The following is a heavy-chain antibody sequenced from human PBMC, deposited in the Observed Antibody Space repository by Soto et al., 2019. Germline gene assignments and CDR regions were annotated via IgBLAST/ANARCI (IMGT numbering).Heavy chain of an antibody. J-gene: IGHJ4*02. V-gene: IGHV1-2*02. CDR3: ARNREGSDY. CDR1: GYTFTAYH. CDR2: FNVRSGGA. Sequence: QVQLVQSGAEVKKPGASVKVSCKASGYTFTAYHLPWLRQAPGQGLEWMGWFNVRSGGANIAQKFQGRVTMTGDTSMSTAYMELSGLTSDDTAVYYCARNREGSDYWGQGTLVTVSS.